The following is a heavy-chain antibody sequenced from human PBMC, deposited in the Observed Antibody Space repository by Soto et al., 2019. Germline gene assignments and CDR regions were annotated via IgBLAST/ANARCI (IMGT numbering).Heavy chain of an antibody. D-gene: IGHD3-16*01. V-gene: IGHV4-59*01. Sequence: QVQLQESGPGLVKPSETLSLTCVFSGGSISSYYWNWIRQSPGEGLEWIGYIFYSGTTKFNPSLESRVSLSIDTSKNLISLKLSSVTAADTAIYYCARGAGGNFDYWGQGTLVTVSS. CDR1: GGSISSYY. CDR2: IFYSGTT. CDR3: ARGAGGNFDY. J-gene: IGHJ4*02.